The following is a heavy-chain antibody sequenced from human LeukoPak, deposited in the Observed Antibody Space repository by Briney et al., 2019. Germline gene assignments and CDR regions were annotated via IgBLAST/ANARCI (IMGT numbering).Heavy chain of an antibody. V-gene: IGHV4-59*01. J-gene: IGHJ4*02. CDR1: GGSISSYY. D-gene: IGHD2-2*01. CDR2: IYYSGST. Sequence: SETLSLTCTVSGGSISSYYWSWIRQPPGKGLEWIGYIYYSGSTNYNPSLKSRVTISVDTSKNQFSLKLSSVTAADTAVYYCARRLCRGTACYYFDYWGQGTLVTVSS. CDR3: ARRLCRGTACYYFDY.